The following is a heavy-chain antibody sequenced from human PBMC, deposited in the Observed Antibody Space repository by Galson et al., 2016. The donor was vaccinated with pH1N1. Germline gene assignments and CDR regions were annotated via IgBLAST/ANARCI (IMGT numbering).Heavy chain of an antibody. D-gene: IGHD4-17*01. J-gene: IGHJ4*02. CDR1: GYRFDNYF. V-gene: IGHV1-2*02. CDR3: AREGGGIGDYVFSY. CDR2: INPNGGAT. Sequence: SVKVSCKASGYRFDNYFLHWVRQAPGQGVEWMGWINPNGGATNYAQKFQGRVTLTRDTSINTGFMELRGLTSDDTAVYFCAREGGGIGDYVFSYWGQGSLVIVSS.